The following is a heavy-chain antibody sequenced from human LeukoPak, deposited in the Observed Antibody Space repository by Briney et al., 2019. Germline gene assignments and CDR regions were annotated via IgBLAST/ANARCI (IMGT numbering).Heavy chain of an antibody. CDR1: GYTFTAYY. D-gene: IGHD6-13*01. V-gene: IGHV1-2*02. CDR2: INPNSGGT. CDR3: ARTLIAAAATEFDP. J-gene: IGHJ5*02. Sequence: ASVTVSCKASGYTFTAYYMHWVRQAPGQGLEWMGWINPNSGGTNYAQKFQGRVTMTRDTSISTACMELSRLRSDDTAVYYCARTLIAAAATEFDPWGQGTLVTVSS.